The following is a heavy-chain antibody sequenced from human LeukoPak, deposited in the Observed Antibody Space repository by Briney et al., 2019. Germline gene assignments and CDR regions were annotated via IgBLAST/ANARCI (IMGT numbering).Heavy chain of an antibody. CDR2: TTGSGKTI. D-gene: IGHD2-21*01. CDR1: GFTFNSYT. Sequence: GGSLRLSCAASGFTFNSYTMSWVRQAPGKGLEWVSYTTGSGKTIYYANSVEGRFTIFRDNAKNSLYLQMSSLRAEDTAVYYCARQPICSGNCFFRHFDLWGQGTMVTVSS. CDR3: ARQPICSGNCFFRHFDL. J-gene: IGHJ4*02. V-gene: IGHV3-48*01.